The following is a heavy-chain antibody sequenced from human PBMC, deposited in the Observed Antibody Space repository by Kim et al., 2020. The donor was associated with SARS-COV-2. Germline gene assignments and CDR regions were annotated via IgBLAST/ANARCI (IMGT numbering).Heavy chain of an antibody. D-gene: IGHD5-18*01. CDR1: GGTFSSYA. CDR3: ARGHSYGFSFRDYFDY. Sequence: SAKVSCKASGGTFSSYAISWVRQAPGQGLEWMGGIIPIFGTANYAQKFQGRVTITADESTSTAYMELSSLRSEDTAVYYCARGHSYGFSFRDYFDYWGQGTLVTVSS. J-gene: IGHJ4*02. CDR2: IIPIFGTA. V-gene: IGHV1-69*13.